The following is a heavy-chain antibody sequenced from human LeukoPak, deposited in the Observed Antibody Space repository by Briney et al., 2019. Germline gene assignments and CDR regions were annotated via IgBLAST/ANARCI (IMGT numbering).Heavy chain of an antibody. J-gene: IGHJ4*02. CDR1: GGSISSTGYY. V-gene: IGHV4-39*07. Sequence: SETLSLTCTVSGGSISSTGYYWIWIRQPPGKGREGIGKINHSGSTNYNPSLKSRVNISVDTSKNQFSLKLSSVTAADTAVYYCARLRTAKIDYWGQGTLVTVSS. CDR2: INHSGST. CDR3: ARLRTAKIDY. D-gene: IGHD5-18*01.